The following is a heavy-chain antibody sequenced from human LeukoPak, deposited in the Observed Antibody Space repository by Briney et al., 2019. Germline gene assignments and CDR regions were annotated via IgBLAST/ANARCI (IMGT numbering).Heavy chain of an antibody. D-gene: IGHD3-22*01. CDR2: IYTSGST. V-gene: IGHV4-61*02. J-gene: IGHJ6*03. CDR3: ARELYYYDSRGLMDV. Sequence: PSETLSLTCTVSGGSISSGSYYWSWIRQPAGKGLEWIGRIYTSGSTNYNPSLKSRVTISVDTSKNQFSLKLSSVTAADTAVYYCARELYYYDSRGLMDVWGKGTTVTVSS. CDR1: GGSISSGSYY.